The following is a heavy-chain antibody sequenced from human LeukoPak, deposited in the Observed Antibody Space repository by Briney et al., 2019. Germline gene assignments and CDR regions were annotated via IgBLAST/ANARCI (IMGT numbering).Heavy chain of an antibody. CDR3: ARDAILWRSSDL. Sequence: GGSLRLSCAASGFNFNYYYMSWVPQAPGKGLEWVSYISDSGRTIYYEDSVKGRFTISRDNAKNSLYLQMSDMRAEDTAVYYCARDAILWRSSDLWGQGTLVTVSS. CDR1: GFNFNYYY. J-gene: IGHJ5*02. V-gene: IGHV3-11*01. CDR2: ISDSGRTI. D-gene: IGHD2-21*01.